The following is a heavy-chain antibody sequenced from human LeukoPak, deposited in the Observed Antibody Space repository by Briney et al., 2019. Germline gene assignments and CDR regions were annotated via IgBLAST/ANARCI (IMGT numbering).Heavy chain of an antibody. V-gene: IGHV4-34*01. J-gene: IGHJ4*02. CDR3: ARSRDGYNDKDY. CDR1: GGSFSGYY. CDR2: INHSGST. Sequence: LETLSLTCAVYGGSFSGYYWSWIRQPPGKGLEWIGEINHSGSTNYNPSLKSRVTISVDTSKNQFSLKLSSVTAADTAVYYCARSRDGYNDKDYWGQGTLVTVSS. D-gene: IGHD5-24*01.